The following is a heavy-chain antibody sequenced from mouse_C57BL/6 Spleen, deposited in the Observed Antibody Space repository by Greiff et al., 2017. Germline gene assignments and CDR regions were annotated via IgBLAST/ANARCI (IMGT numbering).Heavy chain of an antibody. D-gene: IGHD2-4*01. V-gene: IGHV1-52*01. Sequence: VQLQQPGAELVRPGSSVKLSCKASGYTFTSYWMHWVKQRPIQGLEWIGNIDPSDSETHYNQKFKDKATLTVDKSSSTAYMQLSSLTSEDSAVYYCAREDDYDGGLAYWGQGTLVTVSA. CDR1: GYTFTSYW. J-gene: IGHJ3*01. CDR2: IDPSDSET. CDR3: AREDDYDGGLAY.